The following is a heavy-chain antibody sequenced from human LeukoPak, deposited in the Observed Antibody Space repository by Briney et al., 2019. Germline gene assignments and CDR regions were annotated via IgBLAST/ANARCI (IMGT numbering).Heavy chain of an antibody. Sequence: SETLSLTCTVSGGSISSGSYYWSWIRQPAGKGLEWIGYIYYSGSTNYNPSLKSRVTISVDTSKNQFSLKLSSVTAADTAVYYCARGGYSGYDLERRRGNNWFDPWGQGTLVTVSS. CDR3: ARGGYSGYDLERRRGNNWFDP. CDR1: GGSISSGSYY. D-gene: IGHD5-12*01. CDR2: IYYSGST. J-gene: IGHJ5*02. V-gene: IGHV4-61*10.